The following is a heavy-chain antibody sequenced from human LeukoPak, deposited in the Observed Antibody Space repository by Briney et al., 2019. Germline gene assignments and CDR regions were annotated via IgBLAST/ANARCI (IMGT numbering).Heavy chain of an antibody. V-gene: IGHV1-69*05. J-gene: IGHJ4*02. CDR2: IIPIFGTA. Sequence: SVRVSCKASGGTFSSYAISWVRQAPGQGLEWMGGIIPIFGTANYAQKFQGRVMITTDESTSTAYMELSSLRSEDTAVYYCARDDSSGYIPRVWGQGTLVTVSS. CDR3: ARDDSSGYIPRV. D-gene: IGHD3-22*01. CDR1: GGTFSSYA.